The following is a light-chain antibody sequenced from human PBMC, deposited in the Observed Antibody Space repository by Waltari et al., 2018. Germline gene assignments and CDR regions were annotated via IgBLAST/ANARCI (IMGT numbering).Light chain of an antibody. V-gene: IGKV1-5*03. J-gene: IGKJ4*01. CDR3: QQYNSYSLLT. CDR1: QSISKW. CDR2: EAS. Sequence: DIRMTQSPSTLSASAGDRVIISCRASQSISKWLAWYQQKPGKAPNLLIYEASTLQSGVPSRFSGTGSGTDFTLTISSLQPDDFATYDCQQYNSYSLLTFGGGTKVEIK.